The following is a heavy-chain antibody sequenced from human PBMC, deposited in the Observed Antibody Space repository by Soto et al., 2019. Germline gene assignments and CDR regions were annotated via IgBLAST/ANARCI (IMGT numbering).Heavy chain of an antibody. Sequence: NRQPPGKGLEWIGYIYYSGSTNYNPPLKSRVTISVDTSKNQFSLKLSSVTAADMAGYYCASSPYQHMDVWAQGPMVTV. CDR3: ASSPYQHMDV. J-gene: IGHJ6*02. V-gene: IGHV4-59*01. CDR2: IYYSGST. D-gene: IGHD2-2*01.